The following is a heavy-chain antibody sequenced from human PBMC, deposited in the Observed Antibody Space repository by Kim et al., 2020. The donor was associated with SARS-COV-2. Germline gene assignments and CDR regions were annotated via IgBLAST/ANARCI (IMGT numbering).Heavy chain of an antibody. D-gene: IGHD6-19*01. CDR1: GFTFGTYA. CDR2: ITSNGGNT. Sequence: GGSLRLSCSASGFTFGTYAMHWVRQAPGKGLEYVSAITSNGGNTYYADSVKGRFTISRDNSKNTLYLQMSSLRAEDTALYYCVKGRGPVAGSPPGDYWGQGTLVTVSS. V-gene: IGHV3-64D*06. J-gene: IGHJ4*02. CDR3: VKGRGPVAGSPPGDY.